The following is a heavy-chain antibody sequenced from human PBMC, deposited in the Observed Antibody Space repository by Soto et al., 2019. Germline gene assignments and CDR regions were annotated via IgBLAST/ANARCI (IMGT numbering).Heavy chain of an antibody. CDR1: EFTFSSYA. J-gene: IGHJ6*02. CDR3: AKGKVAYDNSGLQDFYYFPMNV. CDR2: ISGGGGTT. Sequence: EVQLLESGGDLVQPGGSLRLSCAASEFTFSSYAMNWVRQAPGKGLEWVSVISGGGGTTYYADSVKGRFRISRDNSKNTLYLQIHSLRVEDTAVYYCAKGKVAYDNSGLQDFYYFPMNVCGQGTTVTVSS. D-gene: IGHD3-22*01. V-gene: IGHV3-23*01.